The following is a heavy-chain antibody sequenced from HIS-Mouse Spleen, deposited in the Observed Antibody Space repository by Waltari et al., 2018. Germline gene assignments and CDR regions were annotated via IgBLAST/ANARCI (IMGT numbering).Heavy chain of an antibody. D-gene: IGHD2-15*01. CDR2: ISSSSSYI. J-gene: IGHJ5*02. CDR3: ARGSWNWFDP. Sequence: MNWVRQAPGKGLEWVSSISSSSSYIYYADSVKGRFTISRDNAKNSLYLQMNSLRAEDTAVYYCARGSWNWFDPWGQGTLVTVSS. V-gene: IGHV3-21*01.